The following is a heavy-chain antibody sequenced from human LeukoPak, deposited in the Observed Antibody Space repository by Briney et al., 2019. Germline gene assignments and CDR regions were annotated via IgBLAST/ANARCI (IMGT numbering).Heavy chain of an antibody. CDR2: IYHSGST. D-gene: IGHD6-6*01. V-gene: IGHV4-30-2*01. CDR3: ARGVPPHLFFDY. Sequence: SQTLSLTCSVSGGSISSGGYSWRWLRQPPGTGLEWIGYIYHSGSTYYNPSLRSRVTISVDRSNNQFALKLSSVTAADTAVYYCARGVPPHLFFDYWGQGTLVTVSS. J-gene: IGHJ4*02. CDR1: GGSISSGGYS.